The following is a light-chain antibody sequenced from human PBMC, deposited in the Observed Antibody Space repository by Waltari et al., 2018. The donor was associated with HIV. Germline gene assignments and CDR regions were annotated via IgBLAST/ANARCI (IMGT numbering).Light chain of an antibody. CDR1: SSNVGSTY. CDR2: RDN. CDR3: AAWDDSLSALV. Sequence: QSVLTQPPSVSGTPGQRVTISCSGSSSNVGSTYVYWYQQLPGTAPKPPIYRDNQRPSGVPDRFSGSKSGTSASLAISGLRSEDEADYHCAAWDDSLSALVFGGGTKLAVL. J-gene: IGLJ2*01. V-gene: IGLV1-47*01.